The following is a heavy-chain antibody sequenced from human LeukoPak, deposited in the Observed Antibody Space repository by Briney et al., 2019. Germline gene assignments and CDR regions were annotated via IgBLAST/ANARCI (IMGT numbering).Heavy chain of an antibody. CDR2: IYSSENT. Sequence: SETLSLTCTVSGGSVSSYYWSWIRQPPGKGLEWIGYIYSSENTKYNSSLESRVTMSVDTSKNQFFLKLSSVTAADTAVYYCARFHSGPSGWYVLWYFDLWGRGTLVTVSS. D-gene: IGHD6-19*01. J-gene: IGHJ2*01. CDR3: ARFHSGPSGWYVLWYFDL. V-gene: IGHV4-4*09. CDR1: GGSVSSYY.